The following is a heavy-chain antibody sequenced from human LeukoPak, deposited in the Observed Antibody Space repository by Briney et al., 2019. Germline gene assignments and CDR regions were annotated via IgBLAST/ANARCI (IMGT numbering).Heavy chain of an antibody. V-gene: IGHV3-11*04. J-gene: IGHJ6*03. D-gene: IGHD2-15*01. Sequence: PGGSLRLSCAASGFTFSDYYMSWIRQAPGRGLEWVSYISSSGSTIYYADSVKGRFTISRDNAKNSLYLQMNSLRAEDTALYYCARDGGSRYYYYYMDVWGKGTTVTVSS. CDR3: ARDGGSRYYYYYMDV. CDR1: GFTFSDYY. CDR2: ISSSGSTI.